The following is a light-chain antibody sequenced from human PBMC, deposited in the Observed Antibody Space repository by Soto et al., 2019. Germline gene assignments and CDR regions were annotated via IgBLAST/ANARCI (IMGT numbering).Light chain of an antibody. J-gene: IGKJ5*01. CDR1: QSISSH. CDR3: QQSYSTPIS. Sequence: DIQMTQSPSSLSASVGDRFTITWRASQSISSHLNWYQQKPGKAPNLLMYTASNLQSGVPSRFSGSGSGTDFTLTISSLQPEDFATYYCQQSYSTPISFGQGTHWRL. V-gene: IGKV1-39*01. CDR2: TAS.